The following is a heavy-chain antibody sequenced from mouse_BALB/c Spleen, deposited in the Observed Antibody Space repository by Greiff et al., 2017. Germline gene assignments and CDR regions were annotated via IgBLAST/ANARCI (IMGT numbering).Heavy chain of an antibody. V-gene: IGHV5-12-1*01. CDR3: ARSVYDYDWYFDV. CDR2: ISSGGGST. CDR1: GFAFSSYD. J-gene: IGHJ1*01. D-gene: IGHD2-4*01. Sequence: EVMLVESGGGLVKPGGSLKLSCAASGFAFSSYDMSWVRQTPEKRLEWVAYISSGGGSTYYPDTVKGRFTISRDNAKNTLYLQMSSLKSEDTAMYYCARSVYDYDWYFDVWGAGTTVTVSS.